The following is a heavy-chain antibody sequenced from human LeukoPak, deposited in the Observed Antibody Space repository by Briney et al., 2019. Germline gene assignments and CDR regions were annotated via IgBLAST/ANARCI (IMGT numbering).Heavy chain of an antibody. D-gene: IGHD2-2*01. CDR2: IIPILGIA. Sequence: SVKVSCKASGGTFSSYTISWVRQAPGQGLEWMGRIIPILGIANYAQKFQGRVTITADKSTSTAYMELSSLRSEDTAVYYCARYVVVPAANQGGKWFDPWGQGTLVTVSS. CDR1: GGTFSSYT. CDR3: ARYVVVPAANQGGKWFDP. J-gene: IGHJ5*02. V-gene: IGHV1-69*02.